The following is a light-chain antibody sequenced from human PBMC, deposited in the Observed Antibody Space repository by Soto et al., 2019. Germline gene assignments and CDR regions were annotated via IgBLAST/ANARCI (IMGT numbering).Light chain of an antibody. CDR1: SSNIGSNT. CDR3: AAWDYSLNGRVV. V-gene: IGLV1-44*01. Sequence: QSVLTQPPSASGTPGQRVTISCSGSSSNIGSNTVNWYQQLPGTAPKLLIYSNNQRPSGVPDRFYGSKSGTSASRAISGLQSEDEADYYCAAWDYSLNGRVVFGGGTKLTVL. J-gene: IGLJ2*01. CDR2: SNN.